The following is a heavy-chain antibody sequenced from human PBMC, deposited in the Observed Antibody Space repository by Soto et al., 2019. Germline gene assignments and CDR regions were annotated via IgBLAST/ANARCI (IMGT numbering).Heavy chain of an antibody. CDR1: GFTFDDYA. Sequence: EVQLVESGGGLVQPGRSLRLSCAASGFTFDDYAMHWVRQAPGKGLEWVSGISWNSGAIGYADSVKGRFTISRDNAKNSLYLQMNSLRAEDTALYYCAKDRSGGSRGYFDYWGQGTLVTVSS. V-gene: IGHV3-9*01. CDR3: AKDRSGGSRGYFDY. J-gene: IGHJ4*02. D-gene: IGHD2-15*01. CDR2: ISWNSGAI.